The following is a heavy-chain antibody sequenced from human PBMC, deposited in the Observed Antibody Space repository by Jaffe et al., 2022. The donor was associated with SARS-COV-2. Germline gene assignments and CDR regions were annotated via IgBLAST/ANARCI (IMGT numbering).Heavy chain of an antibody. CDR2: INHSGST. D-gene: IGHD2-15*01. V-gene: IGHV4-34*01. CDR1: GGSFSGYY. CDR3: ARAHRSGGSSASWYFDL. Sequence: QVQLQQWGAGLLKPSETLSLTCAVYGGSFSGYYWSWIRQPPGKGLEWIGEINHSGSTNYNPSLKSRVTISVDTSKNQFSLKLSSVTAADTAVYYCARAHRSGGSSASWYFDLWGRGTLVTVSS. J-gene: IGHJ2*01.